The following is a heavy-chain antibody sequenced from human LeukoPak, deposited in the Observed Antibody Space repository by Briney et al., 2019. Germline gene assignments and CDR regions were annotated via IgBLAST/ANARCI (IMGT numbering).Heavy chain of an antibody. CDR2: IYYSGST. D-gene: IGHD6-19*01. V-gene: IGHV4-61*01. J-gene: IGHJ6*03. Sequence: PSQTLSLTCTVSGGSISSGSYYWSWIRQPPGKGLEWIGYIYYSGSTNYNPSLKSRVTISVDTSKNQFSLKLSSVTAADTAVYYCAREYSSGYYYYYMDVWGKGTTVTVSS. CDR3: AREYSSGYYYYYMDV. CDR1: GGSISSGSYY.